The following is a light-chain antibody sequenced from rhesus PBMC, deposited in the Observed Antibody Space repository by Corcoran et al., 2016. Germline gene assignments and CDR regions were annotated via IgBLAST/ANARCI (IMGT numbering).Light chain of an antibody. CDR3: QQYSSRPWT. V-gene: IGKV1-22*01. Sequence: DIQMTQSPSSLSASVGDTVTITCRASQGISSWLAWYQQKPGKAPNLLIFKASTLQSGVPSRFSGRGVGTDFTITISSLQSEDFATYYCQQYSSRPWTFGQGTRVEIK. J-gene: IGKJ1*01. CDR1: QGISSW. CDR2: KAS.